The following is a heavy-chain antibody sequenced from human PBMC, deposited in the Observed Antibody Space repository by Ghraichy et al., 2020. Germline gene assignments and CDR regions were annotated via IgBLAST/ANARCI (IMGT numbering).Heavy chain of an antibody. CDR2: VNHRGSA. Sequence: SETLSLTCAVYGESFSGYYWTWIRQPPGKGLEWIGEVNHRGSANYNPSLASRVTISADTSKNQFSLNLNSVTAADMGLYYCARRTNTIAYWGQGTLVTVSS. CDR3: ARRTNTIAY. CDR1: GESFSGYY. V-gene: IGHV4-34*01. D-gene: IGHD2-2*01. J-gene: IGHJ4*02.